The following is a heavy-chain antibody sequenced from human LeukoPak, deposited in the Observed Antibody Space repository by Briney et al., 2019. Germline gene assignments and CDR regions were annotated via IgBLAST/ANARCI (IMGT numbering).Heavy chain of an antibody. Sequence: ASVKVSCKASGYTFISYYIHWVRQAPGQGPEWMGIINPSGGSTNYAQKFQGRVTMTRDTSTSTVYMELSSLKASDTAMYYCARHEGYSSSGQVYWGQGTLVTVSS. CDR2: INPSGGST. V-gene: IGHV1-46*01. D-gene: IGHD6-13*01. CDR1: GYTFISYY. CDR3: ARHEGYSSSGQVY. J-gene: IGHJ4*02.